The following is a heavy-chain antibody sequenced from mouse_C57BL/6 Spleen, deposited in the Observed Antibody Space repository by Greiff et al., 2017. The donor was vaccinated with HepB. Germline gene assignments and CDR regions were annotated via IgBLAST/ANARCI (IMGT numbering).Heavy chain of an antibody. Sequence: VKLQQPGAELVKPGASVKLSCKASGYTFTSYWMQWVKQRPGQGLEWIGEIDPSDSYTNYNQKFKGKATLTVDTSSSTAYMQLSSLTSEDSAVYYCARSRNAMDYWGQGTSVTVSS. V-gene: IGHV1-50*01. CDR1: GYTFTSYW. CDR2: IDPSDSYT. J-gene: IGHJ4*01. CDR3: ARSRNAMDY.